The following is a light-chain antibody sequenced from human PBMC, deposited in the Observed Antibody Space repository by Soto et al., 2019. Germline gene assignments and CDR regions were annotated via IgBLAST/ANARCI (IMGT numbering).Light chain of an antibody. CDR1: QSMSTY. J-gene: IGKJ1*01. V-gene: IGKV1-39*01. CDR3: QQRYSTSSWT. Sequence: DIQLTQSPSSLSASVGDRITITCRASQSMSTYLNWYQQKPGKAPKLLIYAASRLQSGVPSRFSGSGSGTDFTLTISSLKPEDFATYFCQQRYSTSSWTFGQGTKVEIK. CDR2: AAS.